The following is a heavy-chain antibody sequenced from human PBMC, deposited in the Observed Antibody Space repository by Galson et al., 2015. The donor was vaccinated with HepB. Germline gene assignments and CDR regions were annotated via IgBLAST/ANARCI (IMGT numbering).Heavy chain of an antibody. J-gene: IGHJ5*02. CDR1: GFTFSSYN. CDR2: ISSGSNI. Sequence: SLRLSCAASGFTFSSYNMHWVRQAPGKGLEWVSYISSGSNIYYADSVRGRFTISRDNAKNLLFLKMNSLRVDDTAVYYCASGGLTVKGFGESFLNWFDPWGQGILVTVSS. CDR3: ASGGLTVKGFGESFLNWFDP. D-gene: IGHD3-10*01. V-gene: IGHV3-21*01.